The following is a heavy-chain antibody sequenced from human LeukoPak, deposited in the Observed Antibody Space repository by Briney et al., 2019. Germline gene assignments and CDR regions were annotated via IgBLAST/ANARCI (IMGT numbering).Heavy chain of an antibody. J-gene: IGHJ4*02. CDR1: GSSLTELS. D-gene: IGHD5-18*01. Sequence: ASVKVSCTVSGSSLTELSLYWVRQAPGKGLEWMGGFDVIDAKTFYAQKFQGRVTMTEDSSTDTAYMELSSLRSDDTAFYYCGAGRPYSLLDYWGQGTLLTVSS. V-gene: IGHV1-24*01. CDR3: GAGRPYSLLDY. CDR2: FDVIDAKT.